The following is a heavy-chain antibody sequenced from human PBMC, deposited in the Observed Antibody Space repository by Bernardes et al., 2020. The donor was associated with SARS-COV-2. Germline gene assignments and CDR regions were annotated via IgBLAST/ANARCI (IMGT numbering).Heavy chain of an antibody. Sequence: GGSLRLSCAASGFSFSTFAMTWVRQAPGQGLEWVSTISGNALSTTYADSVKGRFTMSRDNSENTLFLLMNSLTAEDTAVYYCARNHTREPRHVSPRDYCGMDVWGQGTTVTVSS. V-gene: IGHV3-23*01. CDR1: GFSFSTFA. J-gene: IGHJ6*02. D-gene: IGHD1-1*01. CDR2: ISGNALST. CDR3: ARNHTREPRHVSPRDYCGMDV.